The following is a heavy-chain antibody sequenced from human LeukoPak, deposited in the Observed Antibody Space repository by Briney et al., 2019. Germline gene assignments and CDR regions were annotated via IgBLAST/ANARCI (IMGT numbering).Heavy chain of an antibody. CDR1: GFTFSSYE. J-gene: IGHJ5*02. CDR3: ARDEAIWFGELLLGVNWFDP. CDR2: ISSSGSTI. Sequence: GGSLRLSCAASGFTFSSYEMNWVRQAPGKGLEWVSYISSSGSTIYYADSVKGRFTISRDNAKNSLYLQMNSLRAEDTAVYYCARDEAIWFGELLLGVNWFDPWGQGTLVTVSS. D-gene: IGHD3-10*01. V-gene: IGHV3-48*03.